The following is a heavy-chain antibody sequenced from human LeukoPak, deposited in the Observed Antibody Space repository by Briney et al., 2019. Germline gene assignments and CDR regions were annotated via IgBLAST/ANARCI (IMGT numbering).Heavy chain of an antibody. J-gene: IGHJ4*02. CDR1: GFTFSSYS. CDR2: ISSSSSYI. V-gene: IGHV3-21*01. Sequence: PGGSLRLSCAASGFTFSSYSMNWVCQAPGKGLEWVSSISSSSSYIYYADSVKGRFTISRDNAKNSLYLQMNSLGAEDTAVYYCARGFGDDYGDYAFDYWGQGTLVTVSS. CDR3: ARGFGDDYGDYAFDY. D-gene: IGHD4-17*01.